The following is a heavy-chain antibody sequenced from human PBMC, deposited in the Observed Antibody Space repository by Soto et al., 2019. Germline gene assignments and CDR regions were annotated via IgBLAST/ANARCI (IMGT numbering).Heavy chain of an antibody. J-gene: IGHJ6*01. D-gene: IGHD3-10*02. CDR1: GFTFSSYA. Sequence: PVGSLRLSCAASGFTFSSYAMHWVRQAPGKGLEWVAAISYDGSNKYYADSVKGRFTISRDNSKNTLYLQMNSLRAEDTAVYYCARDVRSFCGMAAWGQGTTVTAPQ. CDR2: ISYDGSNK. CDR3: ARDVRSFCGMAA. V-gene: IGHV3-30-3*01.